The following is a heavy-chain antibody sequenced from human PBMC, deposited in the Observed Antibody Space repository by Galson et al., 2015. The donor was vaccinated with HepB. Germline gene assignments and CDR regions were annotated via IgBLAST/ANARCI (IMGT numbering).Heavy chain of an antibody. V-gene: IGHV3-74*01. CDR3: ASNEGSSYGKLDN. CDR2: INSDESTK. D-gene: IGHD1-26*01. CDR1: GITFSNSW. J-gene: IGHJ4*02. Sequence: SLRLSCAASGITFSNSWMHWVRQAPGKGLMWVSRINSDESTKTYAGSVKGRFTISRDNAKNTVYLQMNSLRAEDTAVYYCASNEGSSYGKLDNWGQGTLVTVSS.